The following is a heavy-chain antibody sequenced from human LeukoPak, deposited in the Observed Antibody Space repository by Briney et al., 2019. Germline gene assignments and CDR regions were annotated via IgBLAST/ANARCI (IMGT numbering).Heavy chain of an antibody. V-gene: IGHV3-7*01. CDR3: ARDAGYCSGGTCSDLFDY. J-gene: IGHJ4*02. CDR2: IKLVGSEQ. CDR1: GFTFTSYW. D-gene: IGHD2-15*01. Sequence: GGSLRLSCAAFGFTFTSYWLSWFGQAPGKGLEGLGNIKLVGSEQYYVDSVKGRFTISRDNAKNSLYLQMNSLRAEDTAVYYCARDAGYCSGGTCSDLFDYWGQGTLVTVSS.